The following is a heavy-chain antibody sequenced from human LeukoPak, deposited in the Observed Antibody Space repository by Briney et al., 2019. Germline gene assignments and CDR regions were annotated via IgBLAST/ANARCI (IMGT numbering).Heavy chain of an antibody. CDR1: GFTFSNYW. CDR2: INSDGSST. Sequence: GGSLRLSCAASGFTFSNYWMHWVRQAPGKGLVWVSRINSDGSSTSYADSVKGRFTISRDNTKNTLYLQKNSLRAEDTAVYFCASSSSGYSHFNYWGQGTLVTVSS. D-gene: IGHD3-22*01. V-gene: IGHV3-74*01. CDR3: ASSSSGYSHFNY. J-gene: IGHJ4*02.